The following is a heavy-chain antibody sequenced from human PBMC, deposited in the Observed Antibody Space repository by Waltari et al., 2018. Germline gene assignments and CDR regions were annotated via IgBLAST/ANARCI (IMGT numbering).Heavy chain of an antibody. Sequence: QVQLQPWGAGLLKPSETLSLTCAVYGGSFSGYYWSWIRQPPGKGLAWIGEINHSGSTNYNPSLKSRVTISVDTSKNQFSLKLSSVTAADTAVYYCANLGTRYYDFWSGYYPRGDYYGMDVWGQGTTVTVSS. V-gene: IGHV4-34*01. CDR2: INHSGST. D-gene: IGHD3-3*01. CDR1: GGSFSGYY. J-gene: IGHJ6*02. CDR3: ANLGTRYYDFWSGYYPRGDYYGMDV.